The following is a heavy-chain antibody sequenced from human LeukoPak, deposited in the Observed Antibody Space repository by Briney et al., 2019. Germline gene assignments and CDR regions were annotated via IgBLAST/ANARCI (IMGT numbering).Heavy chain of an antibody. V-gene: IGHV4-39*01. CDR2: IYYSGST. J-gene: IGHJ6*03. CDR3: ASIAARLIFDYYYYMDV. D-gene: IGHD6-6*01. CDR1: GGSISSSSYY. Sequence: PSETLSLTCTVSGGSISSSSYYWGWIRQPPGKGLEWIGGIYYSGSTYYNPSLKSRVTISVDTSKNQFSLKLSSVTAADTAVYYCASIAARLIFDYYYYMDVWGKGTTVTVSS.